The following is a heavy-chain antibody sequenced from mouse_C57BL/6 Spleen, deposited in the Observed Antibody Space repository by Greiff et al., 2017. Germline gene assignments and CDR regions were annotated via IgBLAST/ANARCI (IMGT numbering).Heavy chain of an antibody. Sequence: VQLQQSGAELVKPGASVKLSCKASGYTFTSYWMQWVKQRPGQGLEWIGEIDPSDSYTNYNQKFKGKATLTVDTSSSAAYMQLSSLTSEDSAVYYCARTQTGTDYWGQGTTLTVSA. CDR2: IDPSDSYT. V-gene: IGHV1-50*01. CDR3: ARTQTGTDY. D-gene: IGHD4-1*01. J-gene: IGHJ2*01. CDR1: GYTFTSYW.